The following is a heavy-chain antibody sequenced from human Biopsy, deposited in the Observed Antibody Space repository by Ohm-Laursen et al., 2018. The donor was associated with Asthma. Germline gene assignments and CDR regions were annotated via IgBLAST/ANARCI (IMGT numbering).Heavy chain of an antibody. Sequence: SLRLSCAASGFTFSRHALHWVRQAPGKGLEWVAGIYYDGSRKYYTESVKGRFTISRDNSENTMYLQMNSLRAEDTAVYYCARGFICRGDHCPGPSAFDMWGQGTMVTVSS. CDR2: IYYDGSRK. D-gene: IGHD2-15*01. CDR1: GFTFSRHA. J-gene: IGHJ3*02. CDR3: ARGFICRGDHCPGPSAFDM. V-gene: IGHV3-30*03.